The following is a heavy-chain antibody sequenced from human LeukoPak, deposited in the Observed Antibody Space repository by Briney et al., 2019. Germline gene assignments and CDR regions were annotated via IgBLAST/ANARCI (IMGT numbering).Heavy chain of an antibody. V-gene: IGHV3-48*01. CDR3: ARGVRGARIAATEYFQH. Sequence: GGSLRLSCAASGFTFSSYSMNWVRQAPGKGLEWVSYISSSSSTIYYADSVKGRFTISRDNSKNTLYLQMNSLRAEDTAVYYCARGVRGARIAATEYFQHWGQGTLVTVSS. CDR2: ISSSSSTI. CDR1: GFTFSSYS. D-gene: IGHD6-6*01. J-gene: IGHJ1*01.